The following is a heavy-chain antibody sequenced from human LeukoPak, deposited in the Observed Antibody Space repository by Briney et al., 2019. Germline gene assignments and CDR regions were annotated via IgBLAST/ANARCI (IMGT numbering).Heavy chain of an antibody. CDR2: ISSSGNT. Sequence: SETLSLTCSVSGDSISYFYWSWIRQAAGKGLEWIGRISSSGNTDYNASLKSRVTMSVDTSKNQLSLKVISVTAADTAVYYCARGYGVVVPAARSFDYWGQGTLVTVSS. J-gene: IGHJ4*02. CDR3: ARGYGVVVPAARSFDY. CDR1: GDSISYFY. D-gene: IGHD2-2*01. V-gene: IGHV4-4*07.